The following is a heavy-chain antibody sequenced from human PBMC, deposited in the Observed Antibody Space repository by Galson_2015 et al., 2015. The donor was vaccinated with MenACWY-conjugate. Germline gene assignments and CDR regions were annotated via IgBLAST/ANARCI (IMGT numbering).Heavy chain of an antibody. Sequence: SLRLSCAVSGVTVSANCMSWVRQAPGKGLEWVSILCSGTTTRYADSVKGRFAISGDDSTNTVYLQMSSLRVEDTAMYYCARSTVGYGERWLHPWGQGIPVTVSS. D-gene: IGHD5-12*01. CDR2: LCSGTTT. CDR3: ARSTVGYGERWLHP. V-gene: IGHV3-53*01. CDR1: GVTVSANC. J-gene: IGHJ5*02.